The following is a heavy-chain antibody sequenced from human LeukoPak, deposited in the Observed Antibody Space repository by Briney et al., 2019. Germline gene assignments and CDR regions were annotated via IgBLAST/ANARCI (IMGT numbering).Heavy chain of an antibody. Sequence: ASVKVSCKTSGYTFTDYYIHWVRQAPGQGLEWMGWINPDSGYTNYAQKFQGRVTMTRDTSINTAYMELSRLTSDDTAVYYCSREIPSNWYYLDSWGQGTLITISS. CDR3: SREIPSNWYYLDS. D-gene: IGHD1-20*01. V-gene: IGHV1-2*02. CDR1: GYTFTDYY. J-gene: IGHJ4*02. CDR2: INPDSGYT.